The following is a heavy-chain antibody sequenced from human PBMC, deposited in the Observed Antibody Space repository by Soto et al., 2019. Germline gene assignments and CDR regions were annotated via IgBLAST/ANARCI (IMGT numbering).Heavy chain of an antibody. CDR1: GYSFTSYW. Sequence: EFLKIPRNGVGYSFTSYWVGWVRQMPRKGLGWVGIIYSCVYDTRYSPSFQGQVTISADKSISTAYLQWSSLKASDTAMYYCARGGRDCTNAVCYSHYYHSGMAVWGQGTTVTVS. CDR3: ARGGRDCTNAVCYSHYYHSGMAV. J-gene: IGHJ6*02. D-gene: IGHD2-8*01. V-gene: IGHV5-51*01. CDR2: IYSCVYDT.